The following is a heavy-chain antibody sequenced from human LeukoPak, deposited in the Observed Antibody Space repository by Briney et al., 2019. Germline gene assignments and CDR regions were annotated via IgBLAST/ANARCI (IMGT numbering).Heavy chain of an antibody. CDR1: GFTFSSSG. J-gene: IGHJ4*02. Sequence: PGRSLRLSCAASGFTFSSSGMHWVRQAPGKGLEWVAVIWYDGSNKYADSVKGRFTISRDNSKNTLYLQMNNLRAEDTAVYYCARDQEGLYFDYWGQGTLVTVSS. V-gene: IGHV3-33*01. CDR3: ARDQEGLYFDY. CDR2: IWYDGSNK.